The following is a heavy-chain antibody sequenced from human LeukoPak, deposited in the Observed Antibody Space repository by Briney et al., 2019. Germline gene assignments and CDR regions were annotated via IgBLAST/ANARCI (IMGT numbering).Heavy chain of an antibody. V-gene: IGHV3-21*01. CDR3: ARAVVPAATPSWFDP. D-gene: IGHD2-2*01. J-gene: IGHJ5*02. Sequence: PGGSLRLSCAASGFTFSSYSMNWVRQAPGKGLEWVSSISNSSSYIYYADSVKGRFTISRDNAKNSLYLQMNSLRAEDTAVYYCARAVVPAATPSWFDPWGQGTLVTVSS. CDR2: ISNSSSYI. CDR1: GFTFSSYS.